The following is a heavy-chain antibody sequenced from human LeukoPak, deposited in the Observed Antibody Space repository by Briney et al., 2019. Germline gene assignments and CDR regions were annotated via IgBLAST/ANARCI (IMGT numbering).Heavy chain of an antibody. CDR1: GFTFSSYS. V-gene: IGHV3-48*02. CDR3: ARDLRYYSSGYPDY. Sequence: PGGSLRLSCAASGFTFSSYSMNWDRQAPGKGLEWVSYISSSSSTIYYADSVKGRFTISRDNAKNSLYLQMNSLRDEDTAVYYCARDLRYYSSGYPDYWGQGTLVTVSS. CDR2: ISSSSSTI. D-gene: IGHD3-22*01. J-gene: IGHJ4*02.